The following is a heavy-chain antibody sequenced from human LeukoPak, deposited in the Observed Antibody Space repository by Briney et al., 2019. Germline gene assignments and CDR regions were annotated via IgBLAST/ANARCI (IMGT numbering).Heavy chain of an antibody. Sequence: SETLSLTCTVSGYSISSGYYWGWIRQPPGKGLEWIGSIYHSGSTYYNPSLKSRVTISVDTSKNQFSLKLSSVTAADTAVYYCARTEESGYSYRYFGYYYYMDVWGKGTTVTVSS. CDR2: IYHSGST. CDR3: ARTEESGYSYRYFGYYYYMDV. CDR1: GYSISSGYY. J-gene: IGHJ6*03. V-gene: IGHV4-38-2*02. D-gene: IGHD5-18*01.